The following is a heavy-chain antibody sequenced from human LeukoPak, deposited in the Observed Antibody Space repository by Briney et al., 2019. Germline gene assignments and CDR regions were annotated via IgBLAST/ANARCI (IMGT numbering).Heavy chain of an antibody. CDR1: GFSLSTSGVG. CDR3: AHCVLTGYYNDPYNWFDP. V-gene: IGHV2-5*01. D-gene: IGHD3-9*01. CDR2: IYWNDDK. Sequence: SGPTLVKPTQTLTLTCTFSGFSLSTSGVGVGWIRQPPGKALEWLALIYWNDDKRYSPSLKSRLTITKDTSKNQVVLTMTNMDPVDTATYYCAHCVLTGYYNDPYNWFDPWGQGTLVTVSS. J-gene: IGHJ5*02.